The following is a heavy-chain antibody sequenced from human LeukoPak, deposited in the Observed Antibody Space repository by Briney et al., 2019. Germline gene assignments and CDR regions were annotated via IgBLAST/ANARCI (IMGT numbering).Heavy chain of an antibody. J-gene: IGHJ4*02. CDR2: INRDGSEK. V-gene: IGHV3-7*03. CDR1: GFTFSSYW. D-gene: IGHD6-19*01. Sequence: GGSLRLSCAASGFTFSSYWMSWVRQAPGKGLEWVANINRDGSEKHYVGSVKGRFTISRDNFKNTLYLQMNSLRAEDTAVYYCAKVTGGWYGDYFDYWGQGTLVTVSS. CDR3: AKVTGGWYGDYFDY.